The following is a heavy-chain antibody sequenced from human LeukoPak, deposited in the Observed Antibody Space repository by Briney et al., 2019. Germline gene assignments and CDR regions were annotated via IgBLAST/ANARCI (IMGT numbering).Heavy chain of an antibody. CDR1: GGSISSYY. CDR2: ISTSGST. Sequence: SETLSPTCTVSGGSISSYYWSWIRQPAGKGLESIGHISTSGSTNYNPSLKSRVTMSVDTSKNQFSLKLSSVTAADTAVYYCARGEVDGYCSGGSCYWFDPWGQGTLVTVSS. V-gene: IGHV4-4*07. J-gene: IGHJ5*02. CDR3: ARGEVDGYCSGGSCYWFDP. D-gene: IGHD2-15*01.